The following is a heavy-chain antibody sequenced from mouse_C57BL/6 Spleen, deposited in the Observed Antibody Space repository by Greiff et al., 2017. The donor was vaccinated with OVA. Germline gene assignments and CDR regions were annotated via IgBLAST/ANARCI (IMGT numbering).Heavy chain of an antibody. CDR3: ARYDYDVGRSMDY. CDR1: GYAFSSSW. V-gene: IGHV1-82*01. CDR2: IYPGDGDT. Sequence: VQLQQSGPELVKPGASVKISCKASGYAFSSSWMNWVKQRPGKGLEWIGRIYPGDGDTNYNGKFKGKATLTADKSSSTAYMQLSSLTSEDSAVYFCARYDYDVGRSMDYWGQGTSVTVSS. J-gene: IGHJ4*01. D-gene: IGHD2-4*01.